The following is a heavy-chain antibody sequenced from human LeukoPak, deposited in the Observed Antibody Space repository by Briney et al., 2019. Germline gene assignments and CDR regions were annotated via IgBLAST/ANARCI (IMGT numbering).Heavy chain of an antibody. J-gene: IGHJ5*02. CDR2: ISGSGGST. Sequence: PGGSLRLSCAASGFTFSSYAMSWVRQAPGKGLGWVSAISGSGGSTYYADSVKGRFTISRDNSKNTLYLQMNSLRAEDTAVYYCAKAPLRSLYNWFDPWGQGTLVTVSS. V-gene: IGHV3-23*01. CDR3: AKAPLRSLYNWFDP. CDR1: GFTFSSYA. D-gene: IGHD4-17*01.